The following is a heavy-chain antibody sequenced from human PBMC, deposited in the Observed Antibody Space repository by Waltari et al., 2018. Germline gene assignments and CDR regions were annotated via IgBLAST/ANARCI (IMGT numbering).Heavy chain of an antibody. J-gene: IGHJ5*02. V-gene: IGHV1-69*04. CDR3: ARDSIAARPLDP. CDR1: RGTFSSYA. Sequence: QVQLVQSGAEVKKPGSSVKVSCKASRGTFSSYAISWVRQAPGQGLEWMGRGIPISGKANNAQKFQGRVTITADKSTSTAYMELSSLRSEDTAVYYCARDSIAARPLDPWGQGTLVTVSS. CDR2: GIPISGKA. D-gene: IGHD6-6*01.